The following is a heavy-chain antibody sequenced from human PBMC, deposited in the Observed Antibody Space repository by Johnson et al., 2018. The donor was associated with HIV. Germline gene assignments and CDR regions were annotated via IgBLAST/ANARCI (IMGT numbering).Heavy chain of an antibody. CDR2: IYSGGST. CDR1: GFTVSSNY. D-gene: IGHD1-26*01. CDR3: ARSSGSYLDDAFDI. V-gene: IGHV3-66*01. Sequence: VQVVESGGGLVQPGGSLRLSCAASGFTVSSNYMSWVRQAPGKGLEWVSVIYSGGSTYYADSVKGRFTISRDNSKNTLYLQMNSLRAEDTAVYYCARSSGSYLDDAFDIWGQGTMVSVSS. J-gene: IGHJ3*02.